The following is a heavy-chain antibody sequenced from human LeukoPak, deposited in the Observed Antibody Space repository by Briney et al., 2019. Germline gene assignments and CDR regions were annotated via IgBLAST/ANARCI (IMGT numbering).Heavy chain of an antibody. Sequence: SVKVSCKASGGTFSSYAISWVRQAPGQGLEWMGGIIPIFGTANYAQKFQGRVTITTDESTSTAYMELSSLRSEDTAVYYCARDAMPITMVRGVDYYYYYYMDVWGEGTTVTVSS. CDR1: GGTFSSYA. CDR2: IIPIFGTA. CDR3: ARDAMPITMVRGVDYYYYYYMDV. V-gene: IGHV1-69*05. J-gene: IGHJ6*03. D-gene: IGHD3-10*01.